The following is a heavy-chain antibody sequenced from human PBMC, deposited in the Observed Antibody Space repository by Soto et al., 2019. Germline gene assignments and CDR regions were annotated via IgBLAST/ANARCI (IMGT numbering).Heavy chain of an antibody. CDR1: GFSFSSYW. CDR3: ARERHYYDRSGYQGY. J-gene: IGHJ4*02. Sequence: QLVESGATLVQPGGSLRLSCAASGFSFSSYWMSWVRQAPGGGLEWVANIEHDGSDTYYVDSVKGRFTVSRDNAKNFLYLQMNSLRVEDTAVYYCARERHYYDRSGYQGYWGQGTLVTVSS. D-gene: IGHD3-22*01. CDR2: IEHDGSDT. V-gene: IGHV3-7*01.